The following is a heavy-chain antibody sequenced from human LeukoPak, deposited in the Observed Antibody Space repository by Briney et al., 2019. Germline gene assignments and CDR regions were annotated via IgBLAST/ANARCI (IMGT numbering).Heavy chain of an antibody. V-gene: IGHV4-59*01. J-gene: IGHJ5*02. CDR1: GDSISSYY. CDR3: ARGTTISVAGSQFDP. CDR2: IYYSGST. Sequence: PSETLSLTCTVSGDSISSYYWSWIPQPPGKGLEWSGYIYYSGSTNYNPSLKSRVTISVDTSKNQFSLKLSSVTAADTAVYYCARGTTISVAGSQFDPWGQGTLVTVSS. D-gene: IGHD6-19*01.